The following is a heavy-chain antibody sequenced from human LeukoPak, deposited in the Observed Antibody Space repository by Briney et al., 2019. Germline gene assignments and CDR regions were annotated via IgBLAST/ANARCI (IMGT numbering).Heavy chain of an antibody. CDR3: AKRGGYETMAAFDY. CDR1: GFTFNSYA. CDR2: ISPGGSDT. V-gene: IGHV3-23*01. Sequence: GGSLRLSCAASGFTFNSYAMSWVRQAPGKGLEWVSAISPGGSDTYYADSVRGRFTISRDNSKNTLYLQMSSLRAADSAVYYCAKRGGYETMAAFDYWGQRTLVTVSS. J-gene: IGHJ4*02. D-gene: IGHD4/OR15-4a*01.